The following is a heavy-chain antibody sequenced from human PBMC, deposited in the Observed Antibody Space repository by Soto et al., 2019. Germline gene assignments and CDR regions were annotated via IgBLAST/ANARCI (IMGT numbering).Heavy chain of an antibody. J-gene: IGHJ4*02. D-gene: IGHD3-3*01. CDR3: AIGGSVGVHY. Sequence: SETLSLTCAVYGGSFSGYYWSWIRQPPGKGLEWIGEINHRGSTKYNPSLKSRVTISVDTSKNQFSLKLNSVTAADTAVYFCAIGGSVGVHYWGQGTLVTVSS. CDR1: GGSFSGYY. V-gene: IGHV4-34*01. CDR2: INHRGST.